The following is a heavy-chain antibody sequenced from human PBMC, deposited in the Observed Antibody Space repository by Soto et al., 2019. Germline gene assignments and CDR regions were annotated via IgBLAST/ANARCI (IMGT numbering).Heavy chain of an antibody. D-gene: IGHD6-25*01. CDR2: ISASSGDA. Sequence: QVQLVQSGGEVRKPGASVKISCQASGYTFATYGITWVRQAPGQGLEWMGWISASSGDAKYAQKIQGRLTMTTDTSTSTAYMEIKSLRYDDTAIYYCARDPGSGWDVGYFLYYLDVWGKGTPVTVSS. J-gene: IGHJ6*03. V-gene: IGHV1-18*01. CDR1: GYTFATYG. CDR3: ARDPGSGWDVGYFLYYLDV.